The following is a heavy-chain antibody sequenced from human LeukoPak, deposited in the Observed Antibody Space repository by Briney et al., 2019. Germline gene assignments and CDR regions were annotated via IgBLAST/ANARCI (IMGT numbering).Heavy chain of an antibody. Sequence: GGSLRLSCAASGFTFSSYWMHWVRQDPRKGLVWVSRISGDGRNINYADSVRGRFTISRDNAKNTLYLQMNTLRVEDTAVYYCTRDLIDYDVSTGLHHYYMDVWGQGTTVTVSS. CDR1: GFTFSSYW. CDR3: TRDLIDYDVSTGLHHYYMDV. V-gene: IGHV3-74*01. J-gene: IGHJ6*02. D-gene: IGHD3-9*01. CDR2: ISGDGRNI.